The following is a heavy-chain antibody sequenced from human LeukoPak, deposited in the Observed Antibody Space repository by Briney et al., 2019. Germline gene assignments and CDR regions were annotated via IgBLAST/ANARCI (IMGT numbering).Heavy chain of an antibody. J-gene: IGHJ3*02. CDR3: AKGDYYDSSGYPPPSAFDI. V-gene: IGHV3-30*18. CDR2: ISYYGGNQ. CDR1: GFTFSYYG. Sequence: GGSLRLSCAASGFTFSYYGMHWVRQAPGKGLEWVAVISYYGGNQYYVGSVKGRFTISRDNSKNTLYLQMISLRVEDTAVYYCAKGDYYDSSGYPPPSAFDIWGQGTMVTVSS. D-gene: IGHD3-22*01.